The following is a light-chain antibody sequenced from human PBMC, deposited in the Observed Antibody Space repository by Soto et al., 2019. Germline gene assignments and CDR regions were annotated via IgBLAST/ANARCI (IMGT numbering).Light chain of an antibody. V-gene: IGLV2-14*03. CDR3: SSYTSSSTPYV. CDR1: SSDVGGYNY. Sequence: QSALTQPGSVSGSPGQAITISGTGTSSDVGGYNYVSWYQQHPGKAPKLMIYEVSNRPSGDSDRFSGSKSGNTASLTISGLQAEDQADYYCSSYTSSSTPYVFGSGTKLTVL. CDR2: EVS. J-gene: IGLJ1*01.